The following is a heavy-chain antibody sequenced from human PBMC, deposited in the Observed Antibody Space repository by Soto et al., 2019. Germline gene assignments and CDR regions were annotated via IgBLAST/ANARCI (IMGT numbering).Heavy chain of an antibody. CDR2: IDSDGSRI. CDR1: GFTFSNYW. Sequence: EVQLVESGGGLVQPGESLRLSCAASGFTFSNYWMHWVRQAPGKGLVWVSRIDSDGSRITDADFVKCRFTISRDNAKNTVYLHMNSLTAEDTAVYYCVRTSLVVAVATREDFWGQGTLVTVSS. V-gene: IGHV3-74*01. CDR3: VRTSLVVAVATREDF. J-gene: IGHJ4*02. D-gene: IGHD2-8*02.